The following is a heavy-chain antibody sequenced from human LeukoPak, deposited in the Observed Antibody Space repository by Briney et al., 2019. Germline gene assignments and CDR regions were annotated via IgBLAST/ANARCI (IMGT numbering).Heavy chain of an antibody. Sequence: SETLSLTCTVSGGSISSSSYYWGWIRQPPGKGLEWIGSIYYSGSTYYNPSLKSRVTISVDTSKNQFSLKLSSVTAADTAVYYCARQGSTVTTVLGYRFWFDPWGQGILVTVSS. CDR3: ARQGSTVTTVLGYRFWFDP. CDR2: IYYSGST. V-gene: IGHV4-39*01. CDR1: GGSISSSSYY. D-gene: IGHD4-11*01. J-gene: IGHJ5*02.